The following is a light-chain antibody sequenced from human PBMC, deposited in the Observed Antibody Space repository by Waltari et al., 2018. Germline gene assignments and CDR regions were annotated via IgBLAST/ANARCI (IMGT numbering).Light chain of an antibody. Sequence: DIQMTQSPSTLSASVGDRVTITCRASQSISGWLAWYQQKPGKAPKLLIYRASTLEGGVPSRFSGSGSGTDFTLTINSLQPDDFATYYCQHYSPYLFTFGPGTKVGIK. CDR2: RAS. CDR3: QHYSPYLFT. J-gene: IGKJ3*01. V-gene: IGKV1-5*03. CDR1: QSISGW.